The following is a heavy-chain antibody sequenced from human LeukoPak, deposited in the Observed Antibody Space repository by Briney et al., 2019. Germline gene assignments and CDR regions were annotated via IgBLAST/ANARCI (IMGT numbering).Heavy chain of an antibody. Sequence: GGSLRLSCAASGFTFSTYSMNWVRQAPGKGLEWVSSISSSSSYIYYADSVKGRFTISRDNAKNSLFLQMNSLRAEDTAVYYCARGYRGGNDRYWGQGTLVTVSS. V-gene: IGHV3-21*01. CDR1: GFTFSTYS. J-gene: IGHJ4*02. CDR2: ISSSSSYI. D-gene: IGHD5-12*01. CDR3: ARGYRGGNDRY.